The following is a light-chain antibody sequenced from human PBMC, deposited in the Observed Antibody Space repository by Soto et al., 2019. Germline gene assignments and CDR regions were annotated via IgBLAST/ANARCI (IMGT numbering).Light chain of an antibody. CDR3: QQYGSSPWT. J-gene: IGKJ1*01. Sequence: EIVLTQSPGTLSLSPGERAALSCRVSQSVSSSWLAWYQQKPGQAPRLLIYGASSRATGIPDRVSGSGSGTDFTLTISRLEPEDFAVYYCQQYGSSPWTFGQGTKVDIK. CDR1: QSVSSSW. CDR2: GAS. V-gene: IGKV3-20*01.